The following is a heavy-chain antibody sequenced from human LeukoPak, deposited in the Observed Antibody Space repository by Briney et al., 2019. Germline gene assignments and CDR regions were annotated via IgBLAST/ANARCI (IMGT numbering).Heavy chain of an antibody. V-gene: IGHV4-59*11. CDR3: ARGGVAAKYYFDF. J-gene: IGHJ4*02. Sequence: SETLSLTCTVSGGSIMPLYWSWIRQPPGKGLEFIGYIYYSGSTNFNPSLKSRVTLSVDTSKNQISLKLNSVTAADTAVYYCARGGVAAKYYFDFWGQGTLVTVSS. CDR1: GGSIMPLY. D-gene: IGHD3-10*01. CDR2: IYYSGST.